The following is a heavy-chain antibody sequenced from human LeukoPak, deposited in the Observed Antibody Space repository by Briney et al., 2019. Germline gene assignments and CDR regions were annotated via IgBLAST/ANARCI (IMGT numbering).Heavy chain of an antibody. V-gene: IGHV3-21*01. Sequence: GGSLRLSCAASGFTFSSYSMNWVRQAPGKGLEWVSSISSSSYIYYADSVKGRFTISRDNTKNSLYLQMNSLRAEDTAVYYCAREVSHIPDYWGQGTLVTVSS. CDR1: GFTFSSYS. J-gene: IGHJ4*02. D-gene: IGHD2-21*01. CDR2: ISSSSYI. CDR3: AREVSHIPDY.